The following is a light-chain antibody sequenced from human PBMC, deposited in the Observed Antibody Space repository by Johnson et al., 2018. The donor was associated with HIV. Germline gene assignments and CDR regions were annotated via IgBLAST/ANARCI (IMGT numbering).Light chain of an antibody. V-gene: IGLV1-51*02. CDR2: ENN. J-gene: IGLJ1*01. Sequence: QSVLTQPPSVSAAPGQKVTISCSGSSSNIGNNYVSWYQQLPGTAPKLLICENNKRPSGIPDRFSGSKSGTSATLGITGLQTGDEADYYCGTWDTGLSAPCAFGTGPKVYVL. CDR1: SSNIGNNY. CDR3: GTWDTGLSAPCA.